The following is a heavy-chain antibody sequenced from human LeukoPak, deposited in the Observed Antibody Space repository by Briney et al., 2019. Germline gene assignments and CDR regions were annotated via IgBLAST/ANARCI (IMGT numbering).Heavy chain of an antibody. Sequence: TSSETLSLRCTVSGDSIRGDYWSWVRQPPGKRLEWNGYIYYTGNTTYNPSLKSRVTKSIETSRKLFALRLTDGNAAERAVIFCARHPGASFDSWGQGNLVTVSS. J-gene: IGHJ4*02. CDR3: ARHPGASFDS. D-gene: IGHD7-27*01. V-gene: IGHV4-59*08. CDR1: GDSIRGDY. CDR2: IYYTGNT.